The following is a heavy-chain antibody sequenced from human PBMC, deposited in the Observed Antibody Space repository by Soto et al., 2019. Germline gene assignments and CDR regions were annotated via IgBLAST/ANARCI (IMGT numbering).Heavy chain of an antibody. Sequence: QVQLVESGGGVVQPGRSLRLSCAASGFTFSSYGMHWVRQAPGKGLEWVAVIWYDGSNKYYADSVKGRFTISRDNSNNTPYRPMNSPRAEATAVYYCAREGRGYCSGGSCATAHDAFDIWGQGTMVTVSS. J-gene: IGHJ3*02. CDR3: AREGRGYCSGGSCATAHDAFDI. CDR2: IWYDGSNK. D-gene: IGHD2-15*01. V-gene: IGHV3-33*01. CDR1: GFTFSSYG.